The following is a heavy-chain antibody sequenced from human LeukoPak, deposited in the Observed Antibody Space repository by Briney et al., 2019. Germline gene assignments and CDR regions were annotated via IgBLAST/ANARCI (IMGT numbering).Heavy chain of an antibody. D-gene: IGHD3-22*01. CDR3: AQIRYYYDSSGSGNPDAFDI. V-gene: IGHV1-18*01. J-gene: IGHJ3*02. Sequence: GASVKVSCKASGYIFTSFAISWVRQAPGQGLEWMGWISAYNGNTNYAQKLQGRVTMTTDTSTSTAYMELRSLRSDDTAVYYCAQIRYYYDSSGSGNPDAFDIWGQGTMVTVSS. CDR1: GYIFTSFA. CDR2: ISAYNGNT.